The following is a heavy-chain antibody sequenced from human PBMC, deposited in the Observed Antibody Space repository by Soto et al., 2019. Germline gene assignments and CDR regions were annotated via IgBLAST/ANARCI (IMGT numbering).Heavy chain of an antibody. CDR2: ISGGGGGT. CDR1: GFTFNSYA. V-gene: IGHV3-23*01. J-gene: IGHJ4*02. CDR3: AKGSHYDILTAYHAFDY. Sequence: GGSLGLSCAASGFTFNSYAMNWVRQAPGKGLELVSSISGGGGGTYYADSVKGRLTISRDNSKNSLYLQMNSLRAEDTSFYYCAKGSHYDILTAYHAFDYWGPGTLVTVSS. D-gene: IGHD3-9*01.